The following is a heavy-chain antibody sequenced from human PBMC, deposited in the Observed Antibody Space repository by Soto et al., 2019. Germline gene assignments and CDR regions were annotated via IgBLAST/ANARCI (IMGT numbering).Heavy chain of an antibody. CDR3: TAGKLDPXLDFDY. D-gene: IGHD3-3*01. CDR2: IRSKAYGGTT. Sequence: GGSLRRACTASGFTFGDYPMSWVRQPPGKGLEWVGFIRSKAYGGTTEYAASVKGRFTISRDDSKRLAYLRINSLKTEDTAVYYXTAGKLDPXLDFDYXGQGTLVTVSS. J-gene: IGHJ4*02. V-gene: IGHV3-49*02. CDR1: GFTFGDYP.